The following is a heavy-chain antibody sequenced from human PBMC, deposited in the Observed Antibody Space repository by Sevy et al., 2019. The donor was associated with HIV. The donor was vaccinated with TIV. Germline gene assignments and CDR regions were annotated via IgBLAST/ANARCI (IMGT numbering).Heavy chain of an antibody. V-gene: IGHV4-59*01. J-gene: IGHJ4*02. Sequence: SETLSLTCTVSGGSISSYYWSWIRQPPGKGLEWIGYIYYSGSTNYNPSLKSRVTISVDTSKNQFSLKLSSVTAADTAVYYCARAADGSGKGADYWGQGTLVTVSS. CDR2: IYYSGST. D-gene: IGHD3-22*01. CDR3: ARAADGSGKGADY. CDR1: GGSISSYY.